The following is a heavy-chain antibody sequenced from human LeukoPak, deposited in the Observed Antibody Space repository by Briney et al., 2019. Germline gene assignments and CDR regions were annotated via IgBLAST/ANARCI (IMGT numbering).Heavy chain of an antibody. Sequence: GGSLRLSCAASGFSFSSYWMSWVRQVPGKGLEWVANIKQDGSEKYYVDSVEGRFTISRDNAKNTLYLQMNSLRAEDTAVYYCTREVKSNYGDYVEDYWGQGTLVTVSS. CDR3: TREVKSNYGDYVEDY. V-gene: IGHV3-7*01. J-gene: IGHJ4*02. CDR1: GFSFSSYW. CDR2: IKQDGSEK. D-gene: IGHD4-17*01.